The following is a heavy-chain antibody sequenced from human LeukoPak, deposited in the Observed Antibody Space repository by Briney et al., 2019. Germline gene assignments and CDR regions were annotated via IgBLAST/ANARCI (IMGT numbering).Heavy chain of an antibody. CDR3: ARALYDGTRDDILTGFSG. D-gene: IGHD3-9*01. CDR2: IKPSGGST. Sequence: ASVKVSCKASGYTFTSYYMHWVRQAPGQGPEWMGIIKPSGGSTSYAQKFQGRVTITRDTTTSTVYMDLSSLRSEYRPVYSCARALYDGTRDDILTGFSGWGQGTLVTVSS. CDR1: GYTFTSYY. V-gene: IGHV1-46*01. J-gene: IGHJ4*02.